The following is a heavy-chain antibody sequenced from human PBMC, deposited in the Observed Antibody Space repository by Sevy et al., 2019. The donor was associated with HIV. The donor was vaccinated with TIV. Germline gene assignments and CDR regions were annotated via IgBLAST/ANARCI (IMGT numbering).Heavy chain of an antibody. J-gene: IGHJ4*02. CDR1: GFTFSSYA. CDR2: ISYDGSNK. CDR3: ARDLGSNDYGDYEDY. V-gene: IGHV3-30-3*01. Sequence: GGSLRLSCAASGFTFSSYAMHWVRQAPGKGLEWVAVISYDGSNKYYADSVKGRFTISRDNSKNKLYLQMNSLRAEDTAVYYCARDLGSNDYGDYEDYWGQGTLVTVSS. D-gene: IGHD4-17*01.